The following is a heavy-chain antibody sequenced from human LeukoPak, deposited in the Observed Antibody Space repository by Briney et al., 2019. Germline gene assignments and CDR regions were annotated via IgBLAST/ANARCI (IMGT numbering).Heavy chain of an antibody. CDR1: GGSISSSSYY. V-gene: IGHV4-31*03. CDR2: IYYSGST. CDR3: ARGGRRYSYDPIDY. Sequence: PSETLSLTCTVSGGSISSSSYYWGWIRQHPGKGLEWIGYIYYSGSTYYNPSLKSRVTISVDTSKNQFSLKLSSVTAADTAVYYCARGGRRYSYDPIDYWGQGTLVTVSS. D-gene: IGHD5-18*01. J-gene: IGHJ4*02.